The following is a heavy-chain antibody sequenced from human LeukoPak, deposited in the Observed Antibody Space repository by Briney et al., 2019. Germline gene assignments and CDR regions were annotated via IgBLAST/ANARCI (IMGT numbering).Heavy chain of an antibody. CDR3: ARDLVSGLPQFQH. J-gene: IGHJ1*01. V-gene: IGHV1-2*02. CDR2: INPNSGGT. D-gene: IGHD3-9*01. Sequence: ASVKVSCKASGYTFTGYYMHWVRQAPGQGLEWMGWINPNSGGTNYAQKFQGRVTMTRDTSISTAYMELSRLRSDDTAVYYCARDLVSGLPQFQHWGQGTPVTVSS. CDR1: GYTFTGYY.